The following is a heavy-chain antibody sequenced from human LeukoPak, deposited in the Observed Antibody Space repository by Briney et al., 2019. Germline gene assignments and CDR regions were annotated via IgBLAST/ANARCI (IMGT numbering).Heavy chain of an antibody. CDR1: GGSIRSSSYY. CDR2: INHSGST. J-gene: IGHJ6*03. CDR3: ARLRGLKHYDFWKTTRGYMDV. Sequence: SETLSLTCTVSGGSIRSSSYYWGWIRQPPGKGLEWIGEINHSGSTNYNPSLKSRVTISVDTSKNQFSLKLSSVTAADTAVYYCARLRGLKHYDFWKTTRGYMDVWGKGTTVTVSS. D-gene: IGHD3-3*01. V-gene: IGHV4-39*07.